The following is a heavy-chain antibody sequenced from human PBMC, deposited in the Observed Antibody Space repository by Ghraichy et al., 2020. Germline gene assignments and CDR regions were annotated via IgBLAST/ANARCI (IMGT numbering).Heavy chain of an antibody. Sequence: SGPTLVKPTQTLALTCSFSGFSFSTSEVGVGWIRQPPGKALEWLALIYCDDDKRYSPSLKSRLTITKDTSKNQVVLLMTNLDPVDTATYYCAHRPSGKMGDGSLAYFDYWGQGMLVTVSS. V-gene: IGHV2-5*02. CDR3: AHRPSGKMGDGSLAYFDY. J-gene: IGHJ4*02. D-gene: IGHD3-16*01. CDR1: GFSFSTSEVG. CDR2: IYCDDDK.